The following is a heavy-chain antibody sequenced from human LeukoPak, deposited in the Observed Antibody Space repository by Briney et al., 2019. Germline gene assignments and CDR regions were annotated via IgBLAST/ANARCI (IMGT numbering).Heavy chain of an antibody. V-gene: IGHV4-59*08. CDR2: IHSVGHT. D-gene: IGHD3-10*01. Sequence: SETLSLTCTVSDDSISSFYWGWIRQPPGKGLEWIGYIHSVGHTNYNPSLKSRVSISIDTSKKQFSLKVTSVTATDTAIFYCARHITNSGSAFDLWGQGTLVTVSS. CDR3: ARHITNSGSAFDL. CDR1: DDSISSFY. J-gene: IGHJ5*02.